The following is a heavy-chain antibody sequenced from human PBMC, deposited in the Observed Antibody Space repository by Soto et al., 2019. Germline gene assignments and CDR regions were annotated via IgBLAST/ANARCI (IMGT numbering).Heavy chain of an antibody. V-gene: IGHV3-21*01. CDR3: ARAHYYDSSGYYSYFDY. CDR2: ISSSSSYI. D-gene: IGHD3-22*01. Sequence: GGSLRLSCAASGFTFSSYSMNWVRQAPGKGLEWVSSISSSSSYIYYVDSVKGRFTISRDNAKNSLYLQMNSLRAEDTAVYYCARAHYYDSSGYYSYFDYWGQGTLVTVSS. CDR1: GFTFSSYS. J-gene: IGHJ4*02.